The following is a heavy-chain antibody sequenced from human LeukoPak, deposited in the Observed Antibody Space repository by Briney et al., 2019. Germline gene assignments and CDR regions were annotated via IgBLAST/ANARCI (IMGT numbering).Heavy chain of an antibody. CDR1: GFTFSNYW. Sequence: GGSLRLSCEGSGFTFSNYWMGWVRQAPGKGLQWVANIKTDGSEKYYVDSVKGRLTISRDNAKNSLYLQMNSLRAEDTAVYYCATYSSLNRREFQYWGQGTLLTVSS. D-gene: IGHD3-22*01. V-gene: IGHV3-7*01. J-gene: IGHJ1*01. CDR3: ATYSSLNRREFQY. CDR2: IKTDGSEK.